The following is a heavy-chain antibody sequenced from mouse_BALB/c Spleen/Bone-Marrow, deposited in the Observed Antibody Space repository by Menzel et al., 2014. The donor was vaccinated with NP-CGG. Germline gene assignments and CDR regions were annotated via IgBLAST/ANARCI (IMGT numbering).Heavy chain of an antibody. V-gene: IGHV1-7*01. CDR1: GHTFTTYW. CDR3: ARGNYEAMDY. Sequence: SGAELAKPGASVKMSCKASGHTFTTYWMHWVKQRPGQGLEWIGYINPSTGYTAYNQKFKDKATLTADKSSNTAYMQLSSLTSEDSAVYYCARGNYEAMDYWGQGTSVTVSS. CDR2: INPSTGYT. D-gene: IGHD2-1*01. J-gene: IGHJ4*01.